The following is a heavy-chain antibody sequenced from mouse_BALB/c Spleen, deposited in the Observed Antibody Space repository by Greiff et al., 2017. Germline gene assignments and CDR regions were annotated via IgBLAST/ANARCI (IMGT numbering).Heavy chain of an antibody. CDR1: GFSLTSYD. CDR2: IWTGGGT. Sequence: VKLVESGPGLVAPSQSLSITCTVSGFSLTSYDISWIRQPPGKGLEWLGVIWTGGGTNYNSAFMSRLSISKDNSKSQVFLKMNSLQTDDTAIYYCVSLFAYWGQGTLVTVSA. J-gene: IGHJ3*01. V-gene: IGHV2-9-2*01. CDR3: VSLFAY.